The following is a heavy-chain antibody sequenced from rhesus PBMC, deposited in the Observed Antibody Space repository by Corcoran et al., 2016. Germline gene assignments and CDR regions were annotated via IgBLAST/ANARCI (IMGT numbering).Heavy chain of an antibody. V-gene: IGHV2-95*01. CDR1: GFSISTTGPG. Sequence: QVTLKESGPALVKPNQTLTLTCTFSGFSISTTGPGLGWIRQPPGKALEWLPSIYWNDSKYYNTSLKGRCTTSKDTCKNQVVMTMTNMDPVDTATYYCARVRRYSGSRYYFDYWGQGVLVTVSS. CDR2: IYWNDSK. J-gene: IGHJ4*01. CDR3: ARVRRYSGSRYYFDY. D-gene: IGHD3-16*01.